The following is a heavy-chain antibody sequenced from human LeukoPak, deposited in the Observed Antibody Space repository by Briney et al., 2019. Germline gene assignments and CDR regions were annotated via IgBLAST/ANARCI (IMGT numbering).Heavy chain of an antibody. Sequence: ASVKVSCKASGDTFTNYYMHWLRQAPGQGLEWMGIIKSSDYSTTYAQKFQGRVTMTRDTSTSTVYMELSSLRSEDTAVYYCARDSSRWSLDYWGQGTLVTVSS. V-gene: IGHV1-46*01. CDR1: GDTFTNYY. CDR3: ARDSSRWSLDY. CDR2: IKSSDYST. D-gene: IGHD6-13*01. J-gene: IGHJ4*02.